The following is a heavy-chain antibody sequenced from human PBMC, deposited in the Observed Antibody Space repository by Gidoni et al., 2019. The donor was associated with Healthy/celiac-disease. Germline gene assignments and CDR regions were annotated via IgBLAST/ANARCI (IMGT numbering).Heavy chain of an antibody. D-gene: IGHD6-19*01. Sequence: EVQLVESGGGLVQPGGSLRLSCAASGFPFSSYSMNWVRQAPGKGLEWVSYISSSSSTIYYADSVKGRFTISRDNAKNSLYLQMNSLRDEDTAVYYCAREAGQWLVNGFDYWGQGTLVTVSS. CDR3: AREAGQWLVNGFDY. CDR1: GFPFSSYS. J-gene: IGHJ4*02. V-gene: IGHV3-48*02. CDR2: ISSSSSTI.